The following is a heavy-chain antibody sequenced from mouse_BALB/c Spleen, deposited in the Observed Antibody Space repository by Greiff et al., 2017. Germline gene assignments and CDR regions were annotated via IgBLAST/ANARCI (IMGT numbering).Heavy chain of an antibody. D-gene: IGHD2-1*01. V-gene: IGHV5-6*01. CDR3: ARLDGNYFDY. J-gene: IGHJ2*01. CDR2: ISSGGSYT. Sequence: EVKLVESGGDLVKPGGSLKLSCAASGFTFSSYGMSWVRQTPDKRLEWVATISSGGSYTYYPDSVKGRFTISRDNAKNTLYLQMSSLKSEDTAMYYCARLDGNYFDYWGQGTTLTVSS. CDR1: GFTFSSYG.